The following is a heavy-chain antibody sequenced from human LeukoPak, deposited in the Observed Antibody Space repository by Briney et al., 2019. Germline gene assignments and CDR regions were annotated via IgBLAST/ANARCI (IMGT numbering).Heavy chain of an antibody. CDR1: GGSISSYY. CDR3: ARSFGVVIVYRPSLYAMDV. J-gene: IGHJ6*02. Sequence: SETLSLTCTVSGGSISSYYWSWIRQPPGKGLEWIGYIYYSGTTNYNPSLKSRVTISVDTSKNQFSLKLSSVTAADTAVYYCARSFGVVIVYRPSLYAMDVWGQGTTVTVSS. V-gene: IGHV4-59*01. D-gene: IGHD3-3*01. CDR2: IYYSGTT.